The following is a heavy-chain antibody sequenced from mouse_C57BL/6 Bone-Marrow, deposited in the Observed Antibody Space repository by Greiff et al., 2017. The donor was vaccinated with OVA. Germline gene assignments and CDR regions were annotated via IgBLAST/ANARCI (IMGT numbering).Heavy chain of an antibody. V-gene: IGHV14-3*01. J-gene: IGHJ1*03. CDR3: ARITPWYFDV. CDR2: IDPANGNT. Sequence: VQLQQSVAELVRPGASVKLSCTASGFNITNTYMHWVKQRPEQGLEWIGWIDPANGNTKYAPKFKGKATLTAAPSSNPAYLQLSCLTSEDTAIDYCARITPWYFDVWGTGTTVTVSS. CDR1: GFNITNTY. D-gene: IGHD1-1*01.